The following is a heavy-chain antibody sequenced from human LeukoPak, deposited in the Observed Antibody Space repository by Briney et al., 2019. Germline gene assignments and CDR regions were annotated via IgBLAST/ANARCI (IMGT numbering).Heavy chain of an antibody. D-gene: IGHD6-19*01. CDR2: ISSSSSTI. J-gene: IGHJ4*02. Sequence: RTGGSLRLSCAASGFTFSSYSMNWVRQAPGKGLEWVSYISSSSSTIYYADSVKGRFTISRDNAKNSLYLQMNSLRDEDTAVYYCASGYSSGWYLDYFDYWGQGTLVTLSS. V-gene: IGHV3-48*02. CDR1: GFTFSSYS. CDR3: ASGYSSGWYLDYFDY.